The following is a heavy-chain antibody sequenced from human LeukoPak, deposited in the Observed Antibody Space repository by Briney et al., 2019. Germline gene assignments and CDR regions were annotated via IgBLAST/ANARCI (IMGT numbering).Heavy chain of an antibody. J-gene: IGHJ4*02. V-gene: IGHV5-51*01. CDR1: GYSFTSYW. D-gene: IGHD6-25*01. CDR3: AKEGSGSSSDN. Sequence: GESLKISCKASGYSFTSYWIGWVRQVPGKGLEWMGIVYPRDSDTRYSPSFQGQVTISADKSISTAYLQWSSLKASDTAMYFCAKEGSGSSSDNWGRGTLVTVSS. CDR2: VYPRDSDT.